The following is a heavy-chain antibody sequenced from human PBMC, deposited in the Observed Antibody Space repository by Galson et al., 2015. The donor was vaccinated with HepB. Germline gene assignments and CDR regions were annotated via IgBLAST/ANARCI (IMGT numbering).Heavy chain of an antibody. CDR1: GFTVSKSY. CDR3: ASPFCIGGNCYPLWY. D-gene: IGHD2-15*01. J-gene: IGHJ4*02. Sequence: CAVSGFTVSKSYVSWVRQAPGKGLEWLSVIYSGGHAFYADSVQGRFTISRDTSKNTVYLQMRSLRAEDPAVYYCASPFCIGGNCYPLWYWGQGTLVTVSS. V-gene: IGHV3-53*01. CDR2: IYSGGHA.